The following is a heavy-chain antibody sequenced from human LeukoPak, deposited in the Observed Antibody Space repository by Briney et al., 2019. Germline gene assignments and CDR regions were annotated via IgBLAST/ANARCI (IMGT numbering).Heavy chain of an antibody. V-gene: IGHV3-7*01. CDR2: INQDGSEM. CDR1: GFTFSNYW. J-gene: IGHJ4*02. Sequence: GGSLRLSCAASGFTFSNYWMSWVRQAPGKGLEWLANINQDGSEMNYVDSVKGRFTISRDNGKNSLYLQINSLRADDTAVYYCARRLTTSGKHYFDYWGQGTLVTVSS. CDR3: ARRLTTSGKHYFDY. D-gene: IGHD1/OR15-1a*01.